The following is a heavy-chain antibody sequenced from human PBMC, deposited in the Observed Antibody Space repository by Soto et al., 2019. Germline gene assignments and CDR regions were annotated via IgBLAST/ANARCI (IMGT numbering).Heavy chain of an antibody. CDR2: ISYDGSNK. Sequence: GGSLRLSCAASGFTFSSYGMHWVRQAPGKGLEWVAVISYDGSNKYYADSVKGRFTISRDNSKNTLYLQMNSLRAEDTAVYYCAKDRMVRGVHHFDYWGQGTLVTVSS. D-gene: IGHD3-10*01. CDR1: GFTFSSYG. V-gene: IGHV3-30*18. CDR3: AKDRMVRGVHHFDY. J-gene: IGHJ4*02.